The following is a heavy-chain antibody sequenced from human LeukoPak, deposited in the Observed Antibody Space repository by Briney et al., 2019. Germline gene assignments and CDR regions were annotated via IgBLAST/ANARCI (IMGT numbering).Heavy chain of an antibody. CDR2: ISGSAGFT. Sequence: AGSLRLSCVASGFALRTYAMSWLRQAPGKGLEWVSAISGSAGFTYYADAVRGRFTGSRYISTNTVFLQMDSLRAGEKALYYCANEYSGYDFDCWGQGTLVTVSS. V-gene: IGHV3-23*01. CDR1: GFALRTYA. J-gene: IGHJ4*01. CDR3: ANEYSGYDFDC. D-gene: IGHD3-22*01.